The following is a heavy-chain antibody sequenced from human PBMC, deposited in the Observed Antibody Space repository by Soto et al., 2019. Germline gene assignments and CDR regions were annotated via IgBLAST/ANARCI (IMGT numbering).Heavy chain of an antibody. CDR2: ISSSSSTI. V-gene: IGHV3-48*01. J-gene: IGHJ4*02. Sequence: EVQLVESGGGLVQPGESLRLSCAASGFMFTSYSMHWVRQAPGKGLEWVSYISSSSSTIYYADSVKGRFTISRDNGKNPLSRQMTSLRAEDTAVYYCARDVPRCSGDTGWDYWGQGTLVTVSS. D-gene: IGHD2-15*01. CDR3: ARDVPRCSGDTGWDY. CDR1: GFMFTSYS.